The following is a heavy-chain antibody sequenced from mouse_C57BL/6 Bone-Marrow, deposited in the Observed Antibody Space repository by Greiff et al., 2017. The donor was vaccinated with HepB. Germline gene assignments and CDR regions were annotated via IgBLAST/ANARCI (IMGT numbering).Heavy chain of an antibody. CDR1: GYTFTSYW. V-gene: IGHV1-64*01. D-gene: IGHD1-1*01. CDR2: IHPNIGST. CDR3: ASSPLYYGSSDWYFDV. J-gene: IGHJ1*03. Sequence: QVQLQQPGAELVKPGASVKLSCKASGYTFTSYWMHWVKQRPGQGLEWIGMIHPNIGSTNYNEKFKSKATLTVDKSSSTAYMQLSSLTSEDSAVYYCASSPLYYGSSDWYFDVWGTVTTVTVSS.